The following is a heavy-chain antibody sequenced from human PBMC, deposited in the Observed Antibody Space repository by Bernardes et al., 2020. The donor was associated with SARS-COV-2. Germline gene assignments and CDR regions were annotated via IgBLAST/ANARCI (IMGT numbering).Heavy chain of an antibody. CDR3: ARLSGYSSGSPSSLYGGVDY. D-gene: IGHD6-19*01. CDR2: ISWNSGSI. V-gene: IGHV3-9*01. J-gene: IGHJ4*02. Sequence: GWSLSLSCAASGFTFDDYAMHWVRQAPGKGLEWVSGISWNSGSIGYADSVKGRFTISRDNAKNSLYLQMNSLRAEDTALYYCARLSGYSSGSPSSLYGGVDYWGQGTLVTVSS. CDR1: GFTFDDYA.